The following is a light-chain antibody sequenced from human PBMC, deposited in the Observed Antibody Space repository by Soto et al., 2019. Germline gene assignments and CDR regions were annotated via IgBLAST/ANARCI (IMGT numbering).Light chain of an antibody. J-gene: IGLJ2*01. Sequence: QPVLTQSPSASASPGASVNLTCTLSSGHSSYGIAWHQQQPETGPRYLMKLNSDGSHSQGDGVPDRFSGSSSGAERYLTISSPQSEDDDDYYSQTCGTGSRVFGGGTQLTVL. CDR2: LNSDGSH. V-gene: IGLV4-69*01. CDR1: SGHSSYG. CDR3: QTCGTGSRV.